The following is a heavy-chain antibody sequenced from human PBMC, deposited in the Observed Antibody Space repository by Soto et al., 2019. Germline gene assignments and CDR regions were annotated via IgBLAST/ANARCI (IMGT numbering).Heavy chain of an antibody. Sequence: ASVKVSCKASGYTFTSYDINWVRQATGQGLEWMGWMNPNSGNTGYAQKFQGRVTMTRNTSISTAYMELSSLRSEDTAVYYCARAHTNDYGDYVGAFDIWGQGTMVIV. CDR3: ARAHTNDYGDYVGAFDI. CDR1: GYTFTSYD. D-gene: IGHD4-17*01. V-gene: IGHV1-8*01. J-gene: IGHJ3*02. CDR2: MNPNSGNT.